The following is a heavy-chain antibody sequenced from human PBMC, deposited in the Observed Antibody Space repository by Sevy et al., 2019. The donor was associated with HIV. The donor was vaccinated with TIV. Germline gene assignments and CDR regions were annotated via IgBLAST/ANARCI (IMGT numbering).Heavy chain of an antibody. CDR3: AKDPSRILDRDY. D-gene: IGHD3-3*01. Sequence: GGSLRLSCAASGFTFSNYAMNWVRQAPGKGPEWVSSISAGGGSTYYAHSVKGRFTVSRDNSKNTLFLQLNSLRAEDTAVYYCAKDPSRILDRDYWGQGTLVTVSS. CDR2: ISAGGGST. CDR1: GFTFSNYA. V-gene: IGHV3-23*01. J-gene: IGHJ4*02.